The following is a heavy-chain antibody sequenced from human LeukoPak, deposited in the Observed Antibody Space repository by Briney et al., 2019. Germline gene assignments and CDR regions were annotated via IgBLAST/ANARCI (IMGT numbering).Heavy chain of an antibody. D-gene: IGHD5-24*01. V-gene: IGHV3-30-3*01. Sequence: GGSLRLSCTASGFTFSGSAMHWVRQAPGKGLEWVAIISYDGNNIYYADSVKGRFTISRDNSKNTLYLQMNSLRAEDTAVYYCANGASSPNWGQGTLVTVSS. CDR2: ISYDGNNI. J-gene: IGHJ4*02. CDR1: GFTFSGSA. CDR3: ANGASSPN.